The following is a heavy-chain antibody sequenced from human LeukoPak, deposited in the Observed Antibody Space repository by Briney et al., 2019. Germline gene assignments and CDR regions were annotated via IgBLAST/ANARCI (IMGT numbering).Heavy chain of an antibody. CDR2: ILYDGSNI. Sequence: HPGRSLRLSCEASGFTFSSYGMHWVRQAPGKGLEWVAFILYDGSNIHYGDSVKGRFTISRDNSKNTLYLQMNSLRAEDTAVYYCARDDGSSWYGSEYFQHWGQGTLVTVSS. CDR1: GFTFSSYG. CDR3: ARDDGSSWYGSEYFQH. V-gene: IGHV3-30*03. J-gene: IGHJ1*01. D-gene: IGHD6-13*01.